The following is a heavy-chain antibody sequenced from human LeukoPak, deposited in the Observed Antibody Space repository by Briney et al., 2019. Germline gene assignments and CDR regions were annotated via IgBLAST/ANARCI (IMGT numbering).Heavy chain of an antibody. V-gene: IGHV3-23*01. D-gene: IGHD5-24*01. CDR2: VSGSDGSS. CDR3: AKGGLGGYNAVFDH. Sequence: GGSLRLSCATSGFTFVGNAMSWVRQAPGKGLEWVSGVSGSDGSSHYADSVKGRFTISVDNSKNTLHLQMNSLRAEDTAVYYCAKGGLGGYNAVFDHWGQGILVTVSS. CDR1: GFTFVGNA. J-gene: IGHJ4*02.